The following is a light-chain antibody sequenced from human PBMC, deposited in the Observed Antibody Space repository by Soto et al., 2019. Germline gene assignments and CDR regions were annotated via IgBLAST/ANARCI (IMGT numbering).Light chain of an antibody. V-gene: IGKV3-11*01. CDR3: QQCGNWPLT. Sequence: EIVLTQSPGTLSLSPGEIATLSCMASQSVSSNLAWYQQKPGQAPRLLIYGASTRATGIPDRFIGSGSGTDFTLTISSLEPEDFAVYYCQQCGNWPLTFGGGTKVDIK. J-gene: IGKJ4*01. CDR1: QSVSSN. CDR2: GAS.